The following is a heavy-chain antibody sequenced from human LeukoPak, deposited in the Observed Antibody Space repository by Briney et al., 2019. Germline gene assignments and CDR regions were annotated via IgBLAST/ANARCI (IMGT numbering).Heavy chain of an antibody. D-gene: IGHD3-3*01. CDR2: ISYDGSNK. V-gene: IGHV3-30*01. CDR3: ARAAIFGVVIAYFDY. J-gene: IGHJ4*02. CDR1: GFTFSSYA. Sequence: GRSLRLSCAASGFTFSSYAMHWVRQAPGKGLEWVAVISYDGSNKYYADSVKGRFTISRDNSKNTLYLQMNSLRAEDTAVYYCARAAIFGVVIAYFDYWGQGTLVTVSS.